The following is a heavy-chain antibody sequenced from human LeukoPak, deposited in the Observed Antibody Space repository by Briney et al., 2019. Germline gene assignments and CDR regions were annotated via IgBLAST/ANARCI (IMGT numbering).Heavy chain of an antibody. D-gene: IGHD2-15*01. CDR2: IYHSGST. J-gene: IGHJ6*03. Sequence: PSETLSLTCAVSGGSISSSNWWSWVRQPPGKGLEWIGEIYHSGSTNYNPSLKSRVTISVDKSKNQFSLKLSSVTAADTAVYYCARVGEGIVVVGQRYYYYYMDVWGQGTLVTVSS. CDR1: GGSISSSNW. V-gene: IGHV4-4*02. CDR3: ARVGEGIVVVGQRYYYYYMDV.